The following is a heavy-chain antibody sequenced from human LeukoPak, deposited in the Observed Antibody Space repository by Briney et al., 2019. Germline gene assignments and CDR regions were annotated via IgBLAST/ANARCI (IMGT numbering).Heavy chain of an antibody. CDR2: IRYVGINK. CDR1: GFTFSTYG. D-gene: IGHD2-15*01. V-gene: IGHV3-30*02. Sequence: GGSLRLSCAASGFTFSTYGMQWVRQAPGKGLVGVSFIRYVGINKYYADSVTGRFTISRDNAKNTLYLQMNSLRAEDTAVYYCARENRYCSGGSCYSVASDDAFDIWGQGTMVTVSS. CDR3: ARENRYCSGGSCYSVASDDAFDI. J-gene: IGHJ3*02.